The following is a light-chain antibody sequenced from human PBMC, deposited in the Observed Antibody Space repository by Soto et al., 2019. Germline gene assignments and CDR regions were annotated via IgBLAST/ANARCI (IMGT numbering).Light chain of an antibody. Sequence: EIVMTQSPATLSVSPGERATLSCRASQSVGGNLAWYQQKLGQPPRLLIYAASSRPTGIPARFSGSGSGKEFTLTIISLQSDDFEVYYCQQYNNWAPWTFGQGTKVEIK. J-gene: IGKJ1*01. CDR1: QSVGGN. CDR3: QQYNNWAPWT. CDR2: AAS. V-gene: IGKV3-15*01.